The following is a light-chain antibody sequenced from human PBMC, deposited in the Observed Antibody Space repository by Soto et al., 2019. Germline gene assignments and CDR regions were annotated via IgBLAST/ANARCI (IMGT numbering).Light chain of an antibody. CDR3: QSYESSLSGYV. J-gene: IGLJ1*01. V-gene: IGLV1-40*01. CDR2: GNS. Sequence: QSVLTQPSSVSGAPGQRVTISCTGSSSNIGAGYDVHWYQQLPGTAPKLLIYGNSNRPSGVPDRFSGSKSGTSASLAITGLQAEDEADYYCQSYESSLSGYVFGTGTKVTVL. CDR1: SSNIGAGYD.